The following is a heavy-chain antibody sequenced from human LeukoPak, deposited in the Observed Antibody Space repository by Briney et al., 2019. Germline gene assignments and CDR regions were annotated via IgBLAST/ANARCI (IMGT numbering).Heavy chain of an antibody. CDR1: GFTFSRYA. V-gene: IGHV3-23*01. D-gene: IGHD3-16*01. CDR3: AKASWVSSADAVL. CDR2: LRGDGET. J-gene: IGHJ4*02. Sequence: PGGSLTLSCVASGFTFSRYAMSWVRQAPARGLEWVSSLRGDGETFYADSVKGRFTLSRDHSRNTVYLHLNNLRVEDTAVYYCAKASWVSSADAVLWGQGTVVTVS.